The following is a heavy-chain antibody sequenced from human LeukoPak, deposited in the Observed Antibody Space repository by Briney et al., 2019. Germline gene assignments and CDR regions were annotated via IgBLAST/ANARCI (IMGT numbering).Heavy chain of an antibody. Sequence: PSETLSLTCTVSGFSISSGHYWGWVRPPPGAGLEWIGGVYQSGTTYYNPSLKSRVTTSVDMSKNQFSLRLRPVTAAATAVYYCARIFIRNGYSSYFDCWGQGTLVTVSS. CDR1: GFSISSGHY. D-gene: IGHD5-18*01. CDR2: VYQSGTT. V-gene: IGHV4-38-2*02. J-gene: IGHJ4*02. CDR3: ARIFIRNGYSSYFDC.